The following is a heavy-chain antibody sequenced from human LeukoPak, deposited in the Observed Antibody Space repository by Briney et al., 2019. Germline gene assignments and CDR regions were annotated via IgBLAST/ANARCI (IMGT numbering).Heavy chain of an antibody. Sequence: SGGSLRLSCAASGFTFDDYGMHWVRQAPGKGLEWVSGISWNSGSIGYADSVKGRFTISRDNARNSLYLQMNSLRLEDTALYYCAKDSIGSYYSYYFDYWGQGTLVTVSS. J-gene: IGHJ4*02. CDR1: GFTFDDYG. CDR3: AKDSIGSYYSYYFDY. D-gene: IGHD3-10*01. CDR2: ISWNSGSI. V-gene: IGHV3-9*01.